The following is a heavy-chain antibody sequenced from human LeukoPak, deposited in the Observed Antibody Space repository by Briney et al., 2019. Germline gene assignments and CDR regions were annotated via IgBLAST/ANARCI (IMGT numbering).Heavy chain of an antibody. J-gene: IGHJ4*02. D-gene: IGHD6-19*01. Sequence: SETLSLTCTVSGGSISSYYWSWIRQPPGKGLEWIGRIYTSGSTNYNPSLKSRVTMSVDTSKNQFSLKLSSVTAADTAVYYCARGRSSGWPFDYWGQGTLVTVSS. CDR2: IYTSGST. CDR1: GGSISSYY. V-gene: IGHV4-4*07. CDR3: ARGRSSGWPFDY.